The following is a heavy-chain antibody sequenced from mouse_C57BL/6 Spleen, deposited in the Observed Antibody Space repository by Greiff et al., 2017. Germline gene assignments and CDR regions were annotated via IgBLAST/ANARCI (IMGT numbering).Heavy chain of an antibody. J-gene: IGHJ2*01. D-gene: IGHD2-4*01. CDR2: IHPNSGST. Sequence: QVQLQQPGAELVKPGASVKLSCKASGYTFTSYWMHWVKQRPGQGLEWIGMIHPNSGSTNYNEKFKSKATLTVDKSSSTAYMQLSSLTSEDSAVYYCARYYDAYYFDYWGQGTTLTVSS. CDR3: ARYYDAYYFDY. V-gene: IGHV1-64*01. CDR1: GYTFTSYW.